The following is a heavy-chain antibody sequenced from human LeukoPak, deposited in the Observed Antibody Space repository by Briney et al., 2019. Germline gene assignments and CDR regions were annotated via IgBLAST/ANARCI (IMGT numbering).Heavy chain of an antibody. V-gene: IGHV3-9*03. CDR1: GFTFDDYA. D-gene: IGHD1-14*01. Sequence: GRSLRLSCAASGFTFDDYAMHWVRHAPGKGLEWVSGISWNSGSIGYADSVKGRFTISRDNAKNSLYLQMNSLRAEDMALYYCARGNLNHYYMDVWGKGTTVTVSS. CDR3: ARGNLNHYYMDV. J-gene: IGHJ6*03. CDR2: ISWNSGSI.